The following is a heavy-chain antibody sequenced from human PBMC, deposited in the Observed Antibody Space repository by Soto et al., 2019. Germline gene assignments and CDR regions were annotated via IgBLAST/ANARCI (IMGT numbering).Heavy chain of an antibody. CDR1: GGSISSSSYY. V-gene: IGHV4-39*01. D-gene: IGHD1-26*01. CDR2: IYYSGST. CDR3: VRHDWQNNWISGSYYHSFDP. Sequence: SETLSLTCTVSGGSISSSSYYWGWIRQPPGKGLEWIGSIYYSGSTYYNPSLKSRVTISVDTSKNQFSLKLSSVTAADTAVYYCVRHDWQNNWISGSYYHSFDPWGPGPLV. J-gene: IGHJ5*02.